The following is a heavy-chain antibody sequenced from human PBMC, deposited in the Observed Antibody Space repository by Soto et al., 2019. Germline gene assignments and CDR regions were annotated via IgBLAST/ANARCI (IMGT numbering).Heavy chain of an antibody. CDR3: AQDHDSSCWAYDAFDI. Sequence: EVQLLESGGGLVQPGGSLRLSCAASGFTFSSYAMSWVRQAPGKGLEWVSAISGSGGSTYYADSVKGRFTISRDNSKNTLYVQMNSLRAEDTAVYYCAQDHDSSCWAYDAFDIWGQGTMVTVSS. D-gene: IGHD6-19*01. CDR2: ISGSGGST. CDR1: GFTFSSYA. V-gene: IGHV3-23*01. J-gene: IGHJ3*02.